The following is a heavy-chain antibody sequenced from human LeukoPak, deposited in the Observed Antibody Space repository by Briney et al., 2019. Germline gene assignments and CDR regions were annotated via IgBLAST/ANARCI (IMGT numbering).Heavy chain of an antibody. CDR2: ISWNSGSI. V-gene: IGHV3-9*01. Sequence: PGGSLRLSCAASGFTFDDYAMHWVRQAPGKGLEWVSGISWNSGSIGYADSVKGRFTISRDNAKNSLYLQMNSLRAEDTALYYRAKIGCSSTSCYRYGMDVWGQGTTVTVSS. CDR3: AKIGCSSTSCYRYGMDV. J-gene: IGHJ6*02. D-gene: IGHD2-2*02. CDR1: GFTFDDYA.